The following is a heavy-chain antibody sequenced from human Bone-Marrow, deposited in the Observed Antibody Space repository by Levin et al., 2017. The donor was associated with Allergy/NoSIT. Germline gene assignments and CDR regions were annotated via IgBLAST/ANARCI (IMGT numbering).Heavy chain of an antibody. V-gene: IGHV1-46*01. Sequence: ASVKVSCKTSGFTFTTYYIHWLRQAPGQGLEWMGRVSPSSGFTNSAKRFQDRITLTRDTSTSTAYMELSSLTSEDTAVFYCARGFLYNWHDLGYFDFWGQGTLVTVSS. CDR3: ARGFLYNWHDLGYFDF. D-gene: IGHD1-1*01. J-gene: IGHJ4*02. CDR2: VSPSSGFT. CDR1: GFTFTTYY.